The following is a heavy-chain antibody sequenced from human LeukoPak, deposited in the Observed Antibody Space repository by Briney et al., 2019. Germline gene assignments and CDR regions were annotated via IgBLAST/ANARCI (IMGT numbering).Heavy chain of an antibody. CDR2: VSSNVYST. V-gene: IGHV3-64D*09. Sequence: GGSLRHSCSASGFTFSTYAMHWVRQAPGKGLEYVSSVSSNVYSTHYADSVKGRFAISRDNSKNTPYLQMSSLRTEDTAVYYCVKDSKSSGWYVPPNFDYWGQGTLVTVSS. J-gene: IGHJ4*02. CDR1: GFTFSTYA. D-gene: IGHD6-19*01. CDR3: VKDSKSSGWYVPPNFDY.